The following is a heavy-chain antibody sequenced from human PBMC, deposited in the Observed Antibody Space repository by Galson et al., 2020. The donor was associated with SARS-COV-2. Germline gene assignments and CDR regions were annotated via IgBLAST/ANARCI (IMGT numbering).Heavy chain of an antibody. Sequence: GESLKISCGASGFTLSSYWMHWVRQAPGKGLVWVSSIKRDGTKTIYADSVKGRFIISRDNAKNTLYLQMDSLRVEDTAVNYCVPAGGGTSPADYWGQGALVTVSS. J-gene: IGHJ4*02. CDR2: IKRDGTKT. CDR1: GFTLSSYW. V-gene: IGHV3-74*01. CDR3: VPAGGGTSPADY. D-gene: IGHD6-13*01.